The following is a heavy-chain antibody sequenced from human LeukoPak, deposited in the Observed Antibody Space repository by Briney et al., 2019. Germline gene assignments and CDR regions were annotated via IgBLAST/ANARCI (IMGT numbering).Heavy chain of an antibody. CDR1: GYTLTELS. CDR2: FDPEYGET. Sequence: ASVKVSCKVSGYTLTELSMHWVRQAPGKGLEWMGGFDPEYGETNYAQKFQGRVTMTEDTSIDRAYMELSSLRSEDTAVYYCATQHIVVVTVSRVFDIWGQGTMVTVSS. CDR3: ATQHIVVVTVSRVFDI. J-gene: IGHJ3*02. V-gene: IGHV1-24*01. D-gene: IGHD2-21*02.